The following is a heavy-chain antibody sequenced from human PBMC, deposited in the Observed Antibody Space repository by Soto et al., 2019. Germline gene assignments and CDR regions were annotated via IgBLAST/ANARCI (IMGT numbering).Heavy chain of an antibody. D-gene: IGHD2-2*01. J-gene: IGHJ6*02. CDR3: ARHVPAAGYYYGMDV. CDR2: IIPIFGTA. Sequence: SVKVSCKASGGTFSSYAISWVRQAPGQGLEWMGGIIPIFGTANYAQKFQGRVTITADESTSAAYMELSSLRSEDTAVYYCARHVPAAGYYYGMDVWGQGTTVTVSS. CDR1: GGTFSSYA. V-gene: IGHV1-69*13.